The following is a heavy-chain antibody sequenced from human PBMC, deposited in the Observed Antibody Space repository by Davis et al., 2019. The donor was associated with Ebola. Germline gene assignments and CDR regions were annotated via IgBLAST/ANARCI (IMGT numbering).Heavy chain of an antibody. J-gene: IGHJ6*04. CDR2: ISYDGSNK. CDR3: AKDLRSGSYSEIYYYYYGMDV. Sequence: GESLKISCAASGFTFSSYGMHWVRQAPGKGLEWVAVISYDGSNKYYADSVKGRFTISRDNSKNTLYLQMNSLRAEDTAVYYCAKDLRSGSYSEIYYYYYGMDVWGKGTTVTVSS. V-gene: IGHV3-30*18. D-gene: IGHD1-26*01. CDR1: GFTFSSYG.